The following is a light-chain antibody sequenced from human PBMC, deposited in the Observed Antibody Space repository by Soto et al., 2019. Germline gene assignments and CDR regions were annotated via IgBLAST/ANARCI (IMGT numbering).Light chain of an antibody. J-gene: IGKJ2*01. Sequence: DIQMTQSPSTLSAFVGDRVTITCRASQSISTYLNWYQQKPGKAPNLLIYAASSLQSGVPSRFSGSGSGTDFTLTISSLQPEDFATYYCQQSYSTPYTFGQGTKVDIK. CDR3: QQSYSTPYT. CDR2: AAS. V-gene: IGKV1-39*01. CDR1: QSISTY.